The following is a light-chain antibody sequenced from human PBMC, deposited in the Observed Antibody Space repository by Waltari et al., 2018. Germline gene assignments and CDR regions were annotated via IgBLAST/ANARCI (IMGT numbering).Light chain of an antibody. CDR3: ETWDSNTRV. J-gene: IGLJ3*02. CDR1: SGHSTXX. V-gene: IGLV4-60*03. Sequence: QPVLTQSSSTSASLGSSVKLTCTLDSGHSTXXXXXXXEQAGKAPRYLMKLEDSGNYNKGSGVPDRFSGSSSGADRYLAIFNLQSEDEADYYCETWDSNTRVFGGGTKLTVL. CDR2: LEDSGNY.